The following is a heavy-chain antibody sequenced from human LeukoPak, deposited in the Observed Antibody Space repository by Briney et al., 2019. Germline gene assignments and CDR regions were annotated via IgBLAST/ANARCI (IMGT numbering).Heavy chain of an antibody. Sequence: PGGSLRLSCAASGFTFSNYAVPWVRQAPGKGLEWVAVISFDGTKCYYADSVKGRFTISRDNSNYTLFLHMSSLRAEDTAVYYCARSRVANDSSGYYFKLDYWGQGTLVTVSS. CDR2: ISFDGTKC. J-gene: IGHJ4*02. CDR3: ARSRVANDSSGYYFKLDY. V-gene: IGHV3-30*15. CDR1: GFTFSNYA. D-gene: IGHD3-22*01.